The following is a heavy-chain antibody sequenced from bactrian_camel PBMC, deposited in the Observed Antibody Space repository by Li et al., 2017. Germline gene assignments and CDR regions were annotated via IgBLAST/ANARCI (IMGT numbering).Heavy chain of an antibody. V-gene: IGHV3S53*01. D-gene: IGHD5*01. CDR3: AAVGIKCKWVGFDVGNFGF. Sequence: HVQLVESGGGSVQAGGSLTLSCVASGYVDSSVCMGWFRQAPGKEREGVASIHRDGSTSYADSVEGRFTISKDNAKDTLYLQMNSLKPEDTAMYYCAAVGIKCKWVGFDVGNFGFWGQGTQVTVS. CDR1: GYVDSSVC. J-gene: IGHJ6*01. CDR2: IHRDGST.